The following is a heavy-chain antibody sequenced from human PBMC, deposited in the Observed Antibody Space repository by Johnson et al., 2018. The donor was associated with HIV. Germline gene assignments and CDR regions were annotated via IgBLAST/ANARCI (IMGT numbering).Heavy chain of an antibody. CDR3: AREGATLVPNDAFDI. CDR1: GFTFDDYA. CDR2: ISWNSGSI. Sequence: EVQLVESGGGLVQPGRSLRLSCAASGFTFDDYAMHWVRQAPGKGLEWVSGISWNSGSIGYADSVKGRFTISRDNAKNSLYLQMNSLRTEDTALYYCAREGATLVPNDAFDIWGQGTMVTVSS. D-gene: IGHD1-26*01. V-gene: IGHV3-9*01. J-gene: IGHJ3*02.